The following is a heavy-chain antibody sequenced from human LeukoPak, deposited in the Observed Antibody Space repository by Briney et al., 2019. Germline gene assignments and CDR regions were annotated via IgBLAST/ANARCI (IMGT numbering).Heavy chain of an antibody. D-gene: IGHD3-10*01. Sequence: SQTLSLTCAISGDSVSSNSATWNWIRQSPSRGLEWLGRTYYRSRWLNDYAVSVKGRITVNPDTSKDQFFLPLDPVRPGDTGGFYCVKDSGMGLCAFEIWGQGTMVTVSS. V-gene: IGHV6-1*01. J-gene: IGHJ3*02. CDR1: GDSVSSNSAT. CDR3: VKDSGMGLCAFEI. CDR2: TYYRSRWLN.